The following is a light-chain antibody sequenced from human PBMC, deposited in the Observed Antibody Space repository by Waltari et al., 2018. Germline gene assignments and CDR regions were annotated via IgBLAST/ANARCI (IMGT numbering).Light chain of an antibody. CDR1: DPNIARNS. Sequence: QSVLTQPPSASGTPGQPVTTSCSGGDPNIARNSVTWYQKFPGAAPKLLIFRNNQRPSGVPDRFSGSKSGTSASLAISGLQSEDESDYFCAAWDDSRNGWVFGEGTRVAVL. CDR3: AAWDDSRNGWV. V-gene: IGLV1-44*01. J-gene: IGLJ3*02. CDR2: RNN.